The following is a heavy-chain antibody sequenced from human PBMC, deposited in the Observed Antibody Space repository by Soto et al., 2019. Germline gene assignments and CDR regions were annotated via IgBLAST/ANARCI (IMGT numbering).Heavy chain of an antibody. CDR1: GGSFISCA. Sequence: GASVKAICKACGGSFISCARSWVRQDSGQGLEWMGGITPIFGTANYAQKFQGRVTITADESTSTAYMELSSLRSEDTAVYYCARVVAVAGYYYYGMDVWGQGTTVTVSS. D-gene: IGHD6-19*01. V-gene: IGHV1-69*13. J-gene: IGHJ6*02. CDR3: ARVVAVAGYYYYGMDV. CDR2: ITPIFGTA.